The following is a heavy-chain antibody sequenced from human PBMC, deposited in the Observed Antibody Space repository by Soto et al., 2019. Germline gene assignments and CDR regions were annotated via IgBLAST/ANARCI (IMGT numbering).Heavy chain of an antibody. J-gene: IGHJ5*02. CDR2: INSDGSST. CDR1: GFTFSSYW. V-gene: IGHV3-74*01. Sequence: GGSLRLSCAASGFTFSSYWMHWVRQAPGKGLVWVSRINSDGSSTSYADSVKGRFTISRDNAKNTLYLQMNSLRAEDTAVYYCARSLEAAGRGDWFDPWGQGTLVTVSS. CDR3: ARSLEAAGRGDWFDP. D-gene: IGHD6-13*01.